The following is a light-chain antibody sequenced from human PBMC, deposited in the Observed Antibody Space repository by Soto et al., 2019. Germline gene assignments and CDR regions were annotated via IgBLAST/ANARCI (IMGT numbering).Light chain of an antibody. Sequence: QSVLTQPPSVSGAPGQRDTISCTGSSSNIGAGYDVHWYQQLPGTAPKLLIYGNSNRPSGVPDRFSGSKSGTSASLAITGLQAEDEADYYCQSYDSSLSGVFGGGTKVTVL. J-gene: IGLJ2*01. V-gene: IGLV1-40*01. CDR1: SSNIGAGYD. CDR2: GNS. CDR3: QSYDSSLSGV.